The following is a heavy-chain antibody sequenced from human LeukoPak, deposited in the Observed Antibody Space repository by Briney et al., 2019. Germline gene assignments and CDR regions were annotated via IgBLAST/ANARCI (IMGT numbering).Heavy chain of an antibody. CDR1: GFTFSSYW. D-gene: IGHD2-2*01. CDR2: IRGDGNEK. Sequence: SGESLRLSCAASGFTFSSYWMTWVRQAPGKGLEWVANIRGDGNEKKYVDSVKGRFTISRDNAKNSLYLQMDNLRAEDTAMYYCARTSSITCYDYWGRGTLVTVSS. CDR3: ARTSSITCYDY. V-gene: IGHV3-7*03. J-gene: IGHJ4*02.